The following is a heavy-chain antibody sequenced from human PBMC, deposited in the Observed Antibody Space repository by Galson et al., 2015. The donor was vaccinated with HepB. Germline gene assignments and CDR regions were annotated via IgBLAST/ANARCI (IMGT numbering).Heavy chain of an antibody. CDR1: GFSFNSNS. Sequence: SLRLSCAASGFSFNSNSMHWVRQAPGKGLEWVSSITTSSSYIYYADSVRGRFTISRDDAKNSLYLQMNSLRTEDTALYYCARVSPATYGMDVWGQGTTVTVSS. CDR2: ITTSSSYI. V-gene: IGHV3-21*01. D-gene: IGHD2-2*01. J-gene: IGHJ6*02. CDR3: ARVSPATYGMDV.